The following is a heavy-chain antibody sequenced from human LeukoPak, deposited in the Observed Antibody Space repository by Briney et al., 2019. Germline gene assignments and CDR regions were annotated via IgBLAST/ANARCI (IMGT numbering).Heavy chain of an antibody. D-gene: IGHD2-2*01. CDR3: AKEIEGLGVPARRWFDN. J-gene: IGHJ4*02. CDR2: VYYTGTI. Sequence: SETLSLTCTVSGGSISNYYWSWIRQPPRERMEWVGYVYYTGTINYNPSLKSRVTISVDTSKNQFSLKLSSVTAADTAMYYCAKEIEGLGVPARRWFDNWGQGTLVTVSS. V-gene: IGHV4-59*01. CDR1: GGSISNYY.